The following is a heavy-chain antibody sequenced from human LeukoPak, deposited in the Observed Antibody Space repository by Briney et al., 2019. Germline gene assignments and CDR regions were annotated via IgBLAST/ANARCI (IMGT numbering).Heavy chain of an antibody. CDR3: TTYNYNSDWA. D-gene: IGHD6-19*01. CDR1: GFTFTNAW. J-gene: IGHJ5*02. CDR2: IKRKTEGGTT. Sequence: GGSLRLSCAASGFTFTNAWMSWVRQAPGKGLEWVGRIKRKTEGGTTDYAAPVKDRFTISRDDSKNTLYLEMNSLRTEDTAVYYCTTYNYNSDWAWGQGTLVTVSS. V-gene: IGHV3-15*01.